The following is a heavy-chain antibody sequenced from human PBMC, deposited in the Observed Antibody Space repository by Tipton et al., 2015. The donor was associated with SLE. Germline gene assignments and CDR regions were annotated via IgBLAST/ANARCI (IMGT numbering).Heavy chain of an antibody. CDR2: INHSGST. J-gene: IGHJ4*02. Sequence: TLSLTCAVYGGSFSGYYWSWIRQPPGKGMEWIGEINHSGSTNYNPSLKSRVTISVDTSKNQFSLKLSSVAAADTAVYYCARGIMVDHYYWGQGTLVTGSS. CDR1: GGSFSGYY. CDR3: ARGIMVDHYY. V-gene: IGHV4-34*01. D-gene: IGHD2-8*01.